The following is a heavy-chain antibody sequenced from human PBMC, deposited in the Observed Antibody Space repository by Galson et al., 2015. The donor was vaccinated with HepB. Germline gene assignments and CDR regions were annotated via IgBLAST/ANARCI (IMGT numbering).Heavy chain of an antibody. D-gene: IGHD3/OR15-3a*01. V-gene: IGHV3-9*01. CDR2: ISWNGGSI. CDR1: GFTFDDYA. CDR3: AKGHDTTGYYTSNYFDP. Sequence: SLRLSCAASGFTFDDYAMHWVRQAPGKGLEWVLGISWNGGSIGYADSVKGRFTISRDNVKNSLYLYMNSLRAEDTAFYYCAKGHDTTGYYTSNYFDPWGQGTLVTVSS. J-gene: IGHJ4*02.